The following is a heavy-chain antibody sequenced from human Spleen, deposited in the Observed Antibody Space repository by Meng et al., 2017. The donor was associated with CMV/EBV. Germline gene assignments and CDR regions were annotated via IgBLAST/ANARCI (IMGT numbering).Heavy chain of an antibody. CDR1: GGSISSGDYY. J-gene: IGHJ4*02. D-gene: IGHD2-15*01. CDR3: ARGSTGPKYCSGGSCYSVDS. Sequence: SETLSLTCTVSGGSISSGDYYWSWIRQPPGKGLEWIGYIYYSGSTYYNPSLKSRVTISIDTSKNQFSLKLSSVTAADTAVYYCARGSTGPKYCSGGSCYSVDSWGQGTLVTVSS. CDR2: IYYSGST. V-gene: IGHV4-30-4*08.